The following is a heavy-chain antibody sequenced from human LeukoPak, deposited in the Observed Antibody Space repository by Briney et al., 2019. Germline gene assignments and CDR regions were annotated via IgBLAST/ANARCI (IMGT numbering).Heavy chain of an antibody. V-gene: IGHV1-18*01. CDR2: ISAYNGNT. Sequence: GASVKVSCKASGYTFTSYGISWVRQAPGQGLEWMGWISAYNGNTNYAQKLQGRVTMTTDTSTSTAYMELRSLRSDDTAVYYCAGPLHDYGGLPYAFDIWGQGTMVTVSS. CDR1: GYTFTSYG. J-gene: IGHJ3*02. CDR3: AGPLHDYGGLPYAFDI. D-gene: IGHD4-23*01.